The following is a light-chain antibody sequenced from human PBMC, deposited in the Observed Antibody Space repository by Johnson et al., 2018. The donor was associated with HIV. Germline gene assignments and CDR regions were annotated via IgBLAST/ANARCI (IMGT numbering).Light chain of an antibody. CDR1: SSNIGNNY. Sequence: QSVLTQPPSVSAAPGQKVTISCSGSSSNIGNNYVSWYQQIPGRAPKLLIYDTNRRPSGIPDRFSGSKSGTSATLGITGLQTGDEADYYCGTWDSSLGAYVVGTGTKVTVL. CDR2: DTN. CDR3: GTWDSSLGAYV. V-gene: IGLV1-51*01. J-gene: IGLJ1*01.